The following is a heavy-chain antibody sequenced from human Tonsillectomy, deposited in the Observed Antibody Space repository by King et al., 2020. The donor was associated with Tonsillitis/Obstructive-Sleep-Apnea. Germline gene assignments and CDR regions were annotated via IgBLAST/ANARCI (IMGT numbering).Heavy chain of an antibody. V-gene: IGHV4-39*01. D-gene: IGHD2-15*01. Sequence: LQLQESGPGLVKPSETLSLTCTVSGGSISSSSYYWGWIRQPPGKGLEWLGSIYYSGSTYYNPSLKSRVTISVDTSKNQFSLKQSSVTAADTAVYYCARQEGYCSGGSCYPHDYWGQGTLVTVSS. CDR3: ARQEGYCSGGSCYPHDY. CDR2: IYYSGST. J-gene: IGHJ4*02. CDR1: GGSISSSSYY.